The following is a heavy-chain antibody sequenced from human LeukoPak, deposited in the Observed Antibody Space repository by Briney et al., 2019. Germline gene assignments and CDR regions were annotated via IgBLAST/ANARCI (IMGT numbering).Heavy chain of an antibody. J-gene: IGHJ4*02. CDR3: AKDSYGSGTTADY. CDR1: GFTFSKYG. V-gene: IGHV3-33*06. CDR2: IWSNGNNV. Sequence: PGGSLRLSCAASGFTFSKYGMHWIRQAPGKGLEWVAVIWSNGNNVYYVEFVKGRFTISRDNSKNTLYLQMNSLRAEDTAVYYCAKDSYGSGTTADYWGQGTLVTVSS. D-gene: IGHD3-10*01.